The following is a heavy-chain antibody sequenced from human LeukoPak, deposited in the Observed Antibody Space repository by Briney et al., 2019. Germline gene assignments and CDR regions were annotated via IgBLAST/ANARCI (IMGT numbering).Heavy chain of an antibody. CDR2: ISAYNGNT. D-gene: IGHD2-2*03. J-gene: IGHJ6*03. Sequence: ASVKVSCKASGYTFTSYGISWVRQAPGQGLEWMGWISAYNGNTNYAQKLQGRVTMTTDTSTSTAYMELRSLRSDDTAVYYCARDGYCSSTSCYVWYYYMDVWGKGTTVTVSS. V-gene: IGHV1-18*01. CDR3: ARDGYCSSTSCYVWYYYMDV. CDR1: GYTFTSYG.